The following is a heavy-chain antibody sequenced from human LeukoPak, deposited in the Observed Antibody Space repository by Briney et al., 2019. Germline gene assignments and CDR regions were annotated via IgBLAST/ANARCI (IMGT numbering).Heavy chain of an antibody. CDR2: VSYSGST. J-gene: IGHJ4*02. V-gene: IGHV4-59*01. Sequence: PSETLSLTCTFSGGSITSYYWSWIRQPPGKGLEWIGYVSYSGSTNYNSSLQSRVTISVDTSKLQFSLNLSSVAAADTAVYYCARAPSMILPYYLDYWGQGILVTVSS. CDR3: ARAPSMILPYYLDY. CDR1: GGSITSYY. D-gene: IGHD5/OR15-5a*01.